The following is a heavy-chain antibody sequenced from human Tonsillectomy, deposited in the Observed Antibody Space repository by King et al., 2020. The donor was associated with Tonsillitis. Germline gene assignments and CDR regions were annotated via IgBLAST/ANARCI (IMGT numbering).Heavy chain of an antibody. J-gene: IGHJ5*02. CDR2: IYYSGST. CDR1: GGSVSSGSYY. D-gene: IGHD3-3*01. CDR3: AGGGLNDFWSGYYFNWFDP. V-gene: IGHV4-61*01. Sequence: VQLQESGPGLVKPSETLSLTCTVSGGSVSSGSYYWSWIRQPPGKGLEWIGYIYYSGSTNYNPSLKSRVTISVDTSKNQFSLKLSSVTAADTAVDYCAGGGLNDFWSGYYFNWFDPWGQGTLVTVSS.